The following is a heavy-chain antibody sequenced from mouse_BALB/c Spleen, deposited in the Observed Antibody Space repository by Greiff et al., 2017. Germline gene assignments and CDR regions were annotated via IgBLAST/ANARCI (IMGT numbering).Heavy chain of an antibody. CDR1: GFNIKDYY. V-gene: IGHV14-1*02. J-gene: IGHJ3*01. CDR2: IDPENGNT. D-gene: IGHD1-1*01. Sequence: EVQLQQSGAELVRPGALVKLSCKASGFNIKDYYMHWVKQRPEQGLEWIGWIDPENGNTIYDPKFQGKASITADTSSNTAYLQLSSLTSEDTAVYYCARDYGSSYLAYWGQGTLVTVSA. CDR3: ARDYGSSYLAY.